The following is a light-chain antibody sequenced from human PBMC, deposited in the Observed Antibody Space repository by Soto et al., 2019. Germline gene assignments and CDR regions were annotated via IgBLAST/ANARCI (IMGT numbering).Light chain of an antibody. CDR2: DAY. CDR3: QQRHMWPIT. Sequence: EVVLTQSPVTLSLSPGERATLSCRASQSFRAPLAWYQQKPGQAPRLLIYDAYNRATVIPPRFSGSGSGTDFTLSISSLEPEDSAVYYCQQRHMWPITFGQGTRLEIK. V-gene: IGKV3-11*01. J-gene: IGKJ5*01. CDR1: QSFRAP.